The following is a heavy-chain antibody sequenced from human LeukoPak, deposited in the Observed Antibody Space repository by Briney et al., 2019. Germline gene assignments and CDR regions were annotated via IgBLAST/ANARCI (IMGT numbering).Heavy chain of an antibody. Sequence: GESLKISCKDSGYSFTSYWIGWVRQMPGKGLEWMGIIYPGDSDTRYSPSFQGQVTISADKSISTAYLQWSSLKASDTAMYYCARLGALAAAGTIPDYWGQGTLVTVSS. J-gene: IGHJ4*02. CDR1: GYSFTSYW. V-gene: IGHV5-51*01. D-gene: IGHD6-13*01. CDR3: ARLGALAAAGTIPDY. CDR2: IYPGDSDT.